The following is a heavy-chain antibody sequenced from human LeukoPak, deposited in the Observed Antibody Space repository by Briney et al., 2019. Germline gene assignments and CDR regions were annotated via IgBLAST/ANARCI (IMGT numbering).Heavy chain of an antibody. CDR1: GFNFNSYA. CDR3: AKGSGINHYHWIDP. V-gene: IGHV3-30-3*01. J-gene: IGHJ5*02. Sequence: PGGSLRLSCAASGFNFNSYAVHWVRQAPGKGLEWVAVISYDGSINFYAASVKGRFTISRDNSKNTLYLQMDSLRAEDTALYYCAKGSGINHYHWIDPWGQGTLVTVSS. D-gene: IGHD1-14*01. CDR2: ISYDGSIN.